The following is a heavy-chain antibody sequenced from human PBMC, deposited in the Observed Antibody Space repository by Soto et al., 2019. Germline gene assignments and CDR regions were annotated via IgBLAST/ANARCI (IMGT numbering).Heavy chain of an antibody. D-gene: IGHD1-20*01. Sequence: QLQLQESGPGLVKPAETLSLKCAVSGGSVRPGNYFLGWIRQPPGKGLEWIGTIYYNGDTYYSPSLQSRVTMSVDTAQNRFSLRLTSVTAADTAVYYCARRLINNRNQGHAFDFWGQGTLVNVSS. CDR1: GGSVRPGNYF. CDR2: IYYNGDT. V-gene: IGHV4-39*01. J-gene: IGHJ3*01. CDR3: ARRLINNRNQGHAFDF.